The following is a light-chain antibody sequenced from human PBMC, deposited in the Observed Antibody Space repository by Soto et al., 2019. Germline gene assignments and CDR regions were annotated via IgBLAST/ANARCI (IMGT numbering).Light chain of an antibody. CDR2: GAS. CDR1: QSINSRY. V-gene: IGKV3-20*01. J-gene: IGKJ3*01. Sequence: EIVLTQSPGTLSLSPGEKATLSCRASQSINSRYLAGYRQKPGQAPRLLIYGASSRATGIPDRFSGSGSGTDFTLTISRLEPEDFSLYYCQQFGSSPGFTFGPGTIVDIK. CDR3: QQFGSSPGFT.